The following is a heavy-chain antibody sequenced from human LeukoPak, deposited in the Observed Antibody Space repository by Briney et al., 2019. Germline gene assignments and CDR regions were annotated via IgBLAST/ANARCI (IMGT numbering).Heavy chain of an antibody. CDR1: GFSFSGHW. CDR2: ISPTGSTT. J-gene: IGHJ4*02. Sequence: GGSLRLSCTASGFSFSGHWMHWARQLPGKGLVWVSRISPTGSTTSYADSVKGRFTVSRDNAKNTLYLQVNNLRDEDTAMYYCARGSQQLVIDYWGQGTLVTVSS. D-gene: IGHD6-13*01. CDR3: ARGSQQLVIDY. V-gene: IGHV3-74*01.